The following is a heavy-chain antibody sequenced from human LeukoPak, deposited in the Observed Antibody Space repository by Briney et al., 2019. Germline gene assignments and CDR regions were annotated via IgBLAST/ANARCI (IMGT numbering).Heavy chain of an antibody. Sequence: PGGSLRLSCEASGFTFSEHSMSWVRQAPGKGLEWVSTIKRDGSNTYYTDSVEGRFTISRDNSKNTLCLEMNTLRAEDTAVYYCAKGGYASCFDPWGQGTQVTVSS. CDR3: AKGGYASCFDP. D-gene: IGHD2-15*01. CDR1: GFTFSEHS. V-gene: IGHV3-23*05. J-gene: IGHJ5*02. CDR2: IKRDGSNT.